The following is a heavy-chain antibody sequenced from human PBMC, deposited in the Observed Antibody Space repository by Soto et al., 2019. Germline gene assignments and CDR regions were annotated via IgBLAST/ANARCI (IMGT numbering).Heavy chain of an antibody. CDR3: TPGGYDFWSGAYYFDY. V-gene: IGHV3-15*01. Sequence: GGSLRLSCVASGFTFSNAWMSWVRQAPGKGLEWVGRIKSKTDGGTTDYAAPVKGRFTISRDDSKNTLYLQMNSLKTEDTAVYYCTPGGYDFWSGAYYFDYWARGTLVTVSS. CDR1: GFTFSNAW. J-gene: IGHJ4*02. CDR2: IKSKTDGGTT. D-gene: IGHD3-3*01.